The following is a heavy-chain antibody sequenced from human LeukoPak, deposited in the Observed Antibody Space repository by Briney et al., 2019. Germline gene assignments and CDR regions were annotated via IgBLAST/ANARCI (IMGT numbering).Heavy chain of an antibody. CDR1: GFTFNSYW. Sequence: GGSLRLSCAASGFTFNSYWMHWVSQSPGKGLVWVSRINFDGSSTNYADSVKGRFSISRDNAKNTLYLQMNSLRAEDTAVYYCLRARPPHYYSDYWGQGTLVTVSS. J-gene: IGHJ4*02. CDR2: INFDGSST. CDR3: LRARPPHYYSDY. V-gene: IGHV3-74*01.